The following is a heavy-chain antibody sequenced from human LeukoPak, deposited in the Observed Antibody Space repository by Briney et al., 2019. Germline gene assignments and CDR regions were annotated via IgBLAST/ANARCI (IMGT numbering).Heavy chain of an antibody. CDR1: GFTFSSYA. V-gene: IGHV3-23*01. J-gene: IGHJ4*02. Sequence: SGGSLRLSCAASGFTFSSYAMSWVRQAPGKGLEWVSAISGSGGSTYYADSVKGRFTISRDNSKNTLYLQINSLRAEDTAVYYCARESGALRGYSYGHWGQGTLVTVSS. D-gene: IGHD5-18*01. CDR3: ARESGALRGYSYGH. CDR2: ISGSGGST.